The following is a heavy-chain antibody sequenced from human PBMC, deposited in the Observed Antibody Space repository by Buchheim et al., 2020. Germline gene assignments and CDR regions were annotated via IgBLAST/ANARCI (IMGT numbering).Heavy chain of an antibody. V-gene: IGHV4-59*08. CDR2: IYYSGST. J-gene: IGHJ4*02. CDR3: ARRTYYYDSSGYDVFDY. D-gene: IGHD3-22*01. CDR1: GGSISSYY. Sequence: QVQLQESGPGLVKPSETLSLTCTVSGGSISSYYWSWIRQPPGKGLEWIGYIYYSGSTNYNPSLKSRVTISVDTSKNQLSLKLSSVTAADTAVYYCARRTYYYDSSGYDVFDYWGQGTL.